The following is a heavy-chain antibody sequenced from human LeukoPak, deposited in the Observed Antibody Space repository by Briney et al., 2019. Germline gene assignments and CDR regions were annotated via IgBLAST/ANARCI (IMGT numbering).Heavy chain of an antibody. J-gene: IGHJ5*02. Sequence: GASVKVSCKVSGYTLTELSMHWVRQAPGKGLEWMGGFDPEDGETIYAQKFQGRVTMTEDTSTDTAYMELSGLRSEDTAVYYCATDASETMVRGIYWFDPWGQGTLVTVSS. V-gene: IGHV1-24*01. CDR1: GYTLTELS. CDR2: FDPEDGET. D-gene: IGHD3-10*01. CDR3: ATDASETMVRGIYWFDP.